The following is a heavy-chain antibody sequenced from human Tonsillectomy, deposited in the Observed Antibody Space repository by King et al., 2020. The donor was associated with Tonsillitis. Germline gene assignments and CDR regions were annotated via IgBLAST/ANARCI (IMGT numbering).Heavy chain of an antibody. J-gene: IGHJ6*02. CDR3: ARDYDILTVGYYYYYYVMDF. V-gene: IGHV3-74*01. D-gene: IGHD3-9*01. CDR2: INSDGSST. Sequence: VQLVESGGGLVQPGGSLRLSCAASGFTFSSYWMHWVRQAPGKGLVWVSRINSDGSSTSYADTVKGRFTISRDNAKNTLYLQMNSLRAEDTAVYYCARDYDILTVGYYYYYYVMDFWGQGTTVTVSS. CDR1: GFTFSSYW.